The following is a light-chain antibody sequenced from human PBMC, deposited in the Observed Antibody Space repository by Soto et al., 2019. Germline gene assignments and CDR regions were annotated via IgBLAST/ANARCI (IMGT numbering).Light chain of an antibody. CDR2: DVS. Sequence: QSALTQPASVSGSPGQSITISCTGTSSDFGGYNYVSWYQQHPGKAPKLMIYDVSNRPSEVSNRFSGSKSGNTASLTISGLQDEDEADYYCSSYTSSSTLGVFGGGTKVTVL. CDR3: SSYTSSSTLGV. J-gene: IGLJ2*01. CDR1: SSDFGGYNY. V-gene: IGLV2-14*01.